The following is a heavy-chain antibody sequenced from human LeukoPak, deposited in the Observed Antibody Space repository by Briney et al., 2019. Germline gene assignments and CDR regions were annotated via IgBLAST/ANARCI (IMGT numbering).Heavy chain of an antibody. CDR3: AVSYSGGSIFDY. CDR2: INPNSGST. Sequence: ASVKVSCKASGSTFTGYYIHWVRQAPGQGLEWMGWINPNSGSTSYAQKSQGRVTMTRDTSISIAYMELTSLRSDDTAIYYCAVSYSGGSIFDYWGQGTLVTVSS. J-gene: IGHJ4*02. V-gene: IGHV1-2*02. CDR1: GSTFTGYY. D-gene: IGHD6-19*01.